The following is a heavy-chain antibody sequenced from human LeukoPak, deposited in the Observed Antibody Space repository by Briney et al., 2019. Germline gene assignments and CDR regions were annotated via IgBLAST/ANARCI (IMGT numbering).Heavy chain of an antibody. J-gene: IGHJ5*02. D-gene: IGHD6-19*01. Sequence: SETPSLTCTVSGGSISSYYWSWLRQPPGKGLEWMGYIYYSGRTNYNPSLKSRVTISVDTSKNHFSLKLSSVTAADTAVYYCARHPPWSVAGTRYNWFDHWGQGTLVTVSS. V-gene: IGHV4-59*08. CDR2: IYYSGRT. CDR1: GGSISSYY. CDR3: ARHPPWSVAGTRYNWFDH.